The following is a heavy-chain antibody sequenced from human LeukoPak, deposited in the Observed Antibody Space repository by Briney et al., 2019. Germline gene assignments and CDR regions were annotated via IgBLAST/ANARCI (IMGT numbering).Heavy chain of an antibody. J-gene: IGHJ3*02. Sequence: SSGTLSLTCAVSGGSISSSNWWSWVRQPPGKGLEWIGNIFYSGSTYYNPSLKSRDTISVDTSKNQFSLKLNSVTAADTAVYYCARDRAHYYDSSGYHGAFDIWGQGTMVTVSS. CDR3: ARDRAHYYDSSGYHGAFDI. D-gene: IGHD3-22*01. V-gene: IGHV4-4*02. CDR2: IFYSGST. CDR1: GGSISSSNW.